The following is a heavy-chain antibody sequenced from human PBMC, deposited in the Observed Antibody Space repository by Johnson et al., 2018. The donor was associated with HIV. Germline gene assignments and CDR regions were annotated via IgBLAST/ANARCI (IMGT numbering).Heavy chain of an antibody. CDR2: IWYDGSNK. V-gene: IGHV3-33*08. J-gene: IGHJ3*02. Sequence: QVHLVESGGGLVQPGRSLRLSCAASGFTFDDYGLAWVRQAPGKGLEWVALIWYDGSNKYYADSVKGRFTISRDNSKNTLNLQMNSLRAEDTAVYYCARAYSSSWYRDDAFDIWGQGTMVTVFS. CDR1: GFTFDDYG. D-gene: IGHD6-13*01. CDR3: ARAYSSSWYRDDAFDI.